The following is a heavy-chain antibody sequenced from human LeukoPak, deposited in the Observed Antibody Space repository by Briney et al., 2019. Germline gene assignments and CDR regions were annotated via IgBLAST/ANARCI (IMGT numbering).Heavy chain of an antibody. Sequence: PGGSLRLSCAVSGFTFRNYLMHWVRRAPGQGLVWVSRINQDETKAYADSVKGRFTVSRDNAKNMMYLQLNGLRAEDTAVYFCGRGGDGIDVWGQGTTVIVSS. D-gene: IGHD5-24*01. CDR2: INQDETKA. V-gene: IGHV3-74*01. CDR1: GFTFRNYL. J-gene: IGHJ3*01. CDR3: GRGGDGIDV.